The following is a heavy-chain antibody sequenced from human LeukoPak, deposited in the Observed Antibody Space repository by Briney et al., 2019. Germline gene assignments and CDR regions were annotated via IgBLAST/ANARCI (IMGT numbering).Heavy chain of an antibody. Sequence: PGGSLRLSCAASGFTFSSYSMNWVRQAPGKGLEWLSYISSSSSAIYSADSVKGRFTISRDNAKNSLYLQMNNLRDEDTAVYYCARDSLGGDSAVFWVNWFDPWGQGTLVTVSS. V-gene: IGHV3-48*02. CDR1: GFTFSSYS. CDR2: ISSSSSAI. CDR3: ARDSLGGDSAVFWVNWFDP. J-gene: IGHJ5*02. D-gene: IGHD2-21*02.